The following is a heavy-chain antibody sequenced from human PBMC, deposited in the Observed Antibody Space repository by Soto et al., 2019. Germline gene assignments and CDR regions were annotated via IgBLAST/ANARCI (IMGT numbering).Heavy chain of an antibody. CDR1: GGSFSGYY. J-gene: IGHJ5*02. D-gene: IGHD4-17*01. Sequence: PSETLSLTCAVYGGSFSGYYWSWIRQPPGKGLEWIGEINHSGSTNYNPSLKSRVTISVDTSKNQFSLKLSSVTAADTAVYYCARGDLDYGDYVRGWFDPWGQGNLVTVSS. V-gene: IGHV4-34*01. CDR3: ARGDLDYGDYVRGWFDP. CDR2: INHSGST.